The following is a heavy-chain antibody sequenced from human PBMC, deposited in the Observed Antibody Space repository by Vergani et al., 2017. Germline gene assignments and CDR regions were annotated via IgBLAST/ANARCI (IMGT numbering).Heavy chain of an antibody. V-gene: IGHV3-23*01. CDR2: ISGSGSST. J-gene: IGHJ3*01. Sequence: EVQLLGSGGGLVQPGGSLRLSCAASGFTFSSYALSWVRQAPGKGLEWVSAISGSGSSTYYADSVKGRFTISRDNSKNTLYLQMSSLRAEDTAVYYCVKDRSGSPFWDAFDVWGQGTMVTVSS. CDR1: GFTFSSYA. CDR3: VKDRSGSPFWDAFDV. D-gene: IGHD1-26*01.